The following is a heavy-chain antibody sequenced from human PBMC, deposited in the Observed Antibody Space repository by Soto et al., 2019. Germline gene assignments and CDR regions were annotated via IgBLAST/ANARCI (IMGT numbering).Heavy chain of an antibody. J-gene: IGHJ4*02. CDR1: GGSISSSNW. V-gene: IGHV4-4*02. D-gene: IGHD6-19*01. Sequence: QVQLQESGPGLVKPSGALSLTCAVSGGSISSSNWWSWVRQPPGKGLEWIGEIYHSGSTNYNPSLKSRVTISVDKSKNQFSLKLSSVTAADTAVYYCARVSASSGWPYYFDYWGQGTLVTVSS. CDR2: IYHSGST. CDR3: ARVSASSGWPYYFDY.